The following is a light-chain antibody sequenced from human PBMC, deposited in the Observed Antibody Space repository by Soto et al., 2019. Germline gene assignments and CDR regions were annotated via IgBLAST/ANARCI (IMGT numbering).Light chain of an antibody. CDR2: DAS. Sequence: IQLTQSPSSLSASVGDRGTITCRASQGISSYLGWYQQQPGQAPNLLIYDASTLHSGVPSRFSGGGSGTDFTLTISSLQPDDSATYYCQQYNSYRAFGQGTKVDIK. CDR1: QGISSY. J-gene: IGKJ1*01. V-gene: IGKV1-9*01. CDR3: QQYNSYRA.